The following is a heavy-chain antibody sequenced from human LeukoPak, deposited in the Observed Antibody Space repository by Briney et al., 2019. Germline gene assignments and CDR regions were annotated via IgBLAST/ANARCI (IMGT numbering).Heavy chain of an antibody. CDR3: AKSHFWTGYPSDY. Sequence: PSETLSLTCTVSRGSISNNYWYWIRQSPGKGLEWIGNFYNGGSTNYNPSLKSRVTISVDTSKNQFFLKLNSVTAADTAVYYCAKSHFWTGYPSDYWGQGILVTVSS. CDR1: RGSISNNY. D-gene: IGHD3/OR15-3a*01. CDR2: FYNGGST. J-gene: IGHJ4*02. V-gene: IGHV4-59*01.